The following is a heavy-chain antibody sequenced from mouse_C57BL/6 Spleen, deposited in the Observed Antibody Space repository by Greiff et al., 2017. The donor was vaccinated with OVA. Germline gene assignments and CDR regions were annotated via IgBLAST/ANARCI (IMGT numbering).Heavy chain of an antibody. V-gene: IGHV1-18*01. Sequence: EVQLQQSGPELVKPGASVKIPCKASGYTFTDYNMDWVKQSHGKSLEWIGDINPNNGGTIYNQKFKGKATLTVDKSSSTAYMELRSLTSEDTAVYYCARSRVYYDYDGYAMDYWGQGTSVTVSS. CDR2: INPNNGGT. CDR1: GYTFTDYN. D-gene: IGHD2-4*01. J-gene: IGHJ4*01. CDR3: ARSRVYYDYDGYAMDY.